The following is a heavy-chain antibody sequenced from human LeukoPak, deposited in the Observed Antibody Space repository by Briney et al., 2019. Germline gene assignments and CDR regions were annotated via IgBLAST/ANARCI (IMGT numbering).Heavy chain of an antibody. Sequence: SGGSLRLSCAASGFTFSSYGMHWVRQAPGKGLEWVAFIRYDGSNKYYADSVKGRFTISRDNSKNTLYLQMNSLRAEDTAVYYCAKDKTGYSSSWYYFDYWGQGTLVTVSS. J-gene: IGHJ4*02. CDR1: GFTFSSYG. CDR2: IRYDGSNK. V-gene: IGHV3-30*02. CDR3: AKDKTGYSSSWYYFDY. D-gene: IGHD6-13*01.